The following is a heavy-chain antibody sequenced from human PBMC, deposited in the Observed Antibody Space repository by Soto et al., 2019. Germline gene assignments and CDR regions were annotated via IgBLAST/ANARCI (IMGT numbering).Heavy chain of an antibody. Sequence: QVQLVESGGGVVQPGRSLRLSCAASGFTFSSYGMHWVRQAPGKGLEWVAVIWYDGSNKYYADSVKGRFTISRDNSKNTLYLQMNSLRAEDTAVYYCARDLVTMVRGVMGYWGQGTLVTVSS. V-gene: IGHV3-33*01. D-gene: IGHD3-10*01. CDR1: GFTFSSYG. CDR2: IWYDGSNK. CDR3: ARDLVTMVRGVMGY. J-gene: IGHJ4*02.